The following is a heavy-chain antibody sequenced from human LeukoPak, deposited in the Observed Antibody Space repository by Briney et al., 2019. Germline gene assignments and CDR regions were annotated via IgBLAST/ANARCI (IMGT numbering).Heavy chain of an antibody. D-gene: IGHD6-19*01. J-gene: IGHJ5*02. Sequence: PGGSLRLSCAASGFTFSSYWMHWVRQAPGKGLVWVSRINSDGSSTSYADSVKGRFTISRDNAKNTLYLQMNSLRAEDTAVFYCARDLRIAVTKHFNWFDPWGQGTLVTVSS. CDR3: ARDLRIAVTKHFNWFDP. CDR1: GFTFSSYW. V-gene: IGHV3-74*01. CDR2: INSDGSST.